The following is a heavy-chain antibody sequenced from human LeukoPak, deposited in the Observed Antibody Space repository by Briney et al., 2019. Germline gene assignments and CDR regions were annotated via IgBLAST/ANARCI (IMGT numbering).Heavy chain of an antibody. CDR2: ISSSSSYI. V-gene: IGHV3-21*01. CDR1: GFTFSSYS. CDR3: AKDLYGSGRTCDY. Sequence: GGSLRLSCAASGFTFSSYSMNWVRQAPGKGLEWVSSISSSSSYIYYADSVKGRFTISRDNAKNSLYLQMNSLRAEDTAVYYCAKDLYGSGRTCDYWGQGTLVTVSS. D-gene: IGHD3-10*01. J-gene: IGHJ4*02.